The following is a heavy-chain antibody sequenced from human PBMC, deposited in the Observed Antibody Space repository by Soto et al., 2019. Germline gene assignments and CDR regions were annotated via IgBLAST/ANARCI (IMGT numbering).Heavy chain of an antibody. CDR1: GYTFTGYY. V-gene: IGHV1-2*02. D-gene: IGHD7-27*01. J-gene: IGHJ4*02. CDR2: ISPHSGGP. Sequence: GASVKVSCKASGYTFTGYYIHWVRQAPGQGLEWMGSISPHSGGPNYAQRFQGRVTMTRDTSMTTVYMEMSGLTSDDTAVYYCAREEPTGANYYLDYWGPGTLVTVSS. CDR3: AREEPTGANYYLDY.